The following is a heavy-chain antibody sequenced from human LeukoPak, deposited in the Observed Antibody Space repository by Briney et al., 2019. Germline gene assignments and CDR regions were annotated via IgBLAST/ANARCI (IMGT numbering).Heavy chain of an antibody. J-gene: IGHJ3*02. CDR2: INHSGST. CDR3: ARGWKYYDFWSRYSYAFDI. CDR1: GGSFSGYY. Sequence: SETLSLTCAVYGGSFSGYYWSWIRQPPGKGLEWMGEINHSGSTNYNPPLKSRVTISVDTSKNQFALKLSSVTAPDRAVYCCARGWKYYDFWSRYSYAFDIGGEGTMVTVSS. D-gene: IGHD3-3*01. V-gene: IGHV4-34*01.